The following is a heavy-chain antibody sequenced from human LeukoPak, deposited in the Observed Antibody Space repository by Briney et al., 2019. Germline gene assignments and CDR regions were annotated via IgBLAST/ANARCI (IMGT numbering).Heavy chain of an antibody. CDR2: ISSSSSTI. CDR1: GFTFSSYS. J-gene: IGHJ3*02. CDR3: ARGSPGYSSSWYHAFDI. D-gene: IGHD6-13*01. Sequence: PGGSLRLSCAASGFTFSSYSMNWVRQAPGKGLEWVSYISSSSSTIYYADSVKGRFTISRDNAKNSLYLQMNSLRAEDTAVYYCARGSPGYSSSWYHAFDIWGQGTMVTVSS. V-gene: IGHV3-48*04.